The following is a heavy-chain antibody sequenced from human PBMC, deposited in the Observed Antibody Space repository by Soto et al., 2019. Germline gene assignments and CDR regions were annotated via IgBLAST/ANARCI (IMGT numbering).Heavy chain of an antibody. CDR3: ARGGISHWAYFYYMDV. CDR1: GGSFNGYY. CDR2: INHSGSI. J-gene: IGHJ6*03. V-gene: IGHV4-34*01. Sequence: SETLSLTCAVYGGSFNGYYWSWIRQPPGMALEWIGEINHSGSINYNPSLKSRVTMSVDTSKNQFSLTLNSVTAADTATYYCARGGISHWAYFYYMDVWDRGTTVTVSS. D-gene: IGHD2-21*01.